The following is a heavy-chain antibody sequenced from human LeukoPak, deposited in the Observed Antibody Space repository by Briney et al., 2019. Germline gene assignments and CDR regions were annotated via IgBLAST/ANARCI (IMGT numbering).Heavy chain of an antibody. CDR2: INPHSGGT. D-gene: IGHD2-2*01. V-gene: IGHV1-2*02. CDR1: GYTFTGSY. CDR3: ARDLTLVPAGRPAPYEYPKTRGNWFDP. J-gene: IGHJ5*02. Sequence: ASVKVSCKASGYTFTGSYMHWVRQAPGQGLEWMGWINPHSGGTNYAQKFQRRVTMTRDTSISTAYMELSRLRSDDTAVYYCARDLTLVPAGRPAPYEYPKTRGNWFDPWGQGTLVTVSS.